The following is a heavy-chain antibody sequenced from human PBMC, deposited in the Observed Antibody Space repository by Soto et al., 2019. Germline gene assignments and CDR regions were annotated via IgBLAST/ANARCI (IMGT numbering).Heavy chain of an antibody. CDR2: IYPGDSDT. J-gene: IGHJ4*02. CDR3: ARLEDADTAMVMVY. D-gene: IGHD5-18*01. Sequence: GESLKISCNGSGYSFTSYWIGWVRQRPGKGLEWMGIIYPGDSDTRYSPSFQGQVTISADKSISTAYLQWSSLKASDTAMYYCARLEDADTAMVMVYWGQGTLVTVSS. CDR1: GYSFTSYW. V-gene: IGHV5-51*01.